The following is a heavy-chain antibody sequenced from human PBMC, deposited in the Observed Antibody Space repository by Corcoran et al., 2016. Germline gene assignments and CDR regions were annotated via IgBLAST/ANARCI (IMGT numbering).Heavy chain of an antibody. D-gene: IGHD6-13*01. CDR3: ARDSGSWSVDY. CDR2: INPSGGSA. J-gene: IGHJ4*02. Sequence: QVQLVQSGAEVKKPGASVKVSCQASGYTFSSYNMQWVRQAPGQGLEWMGIINPSGGSATYAQKFQGRVTMTGDTSTSTVYMELSSLRFEDTAVYYCARDSGSWSVDYWGQGTLVTVSS. V-gene: IGHV1-46*01. CDR1: GYTFSSYN.